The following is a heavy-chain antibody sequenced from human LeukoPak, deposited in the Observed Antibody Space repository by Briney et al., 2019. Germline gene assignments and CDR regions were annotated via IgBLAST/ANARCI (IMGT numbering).Heavy chain of an antibody. Sequence: GGSLRLSCAASGFTFSSYSMNWVRQAPGKGLEWVSSISSSGSTIYYADSVKGRFTISRDNAKNSLYLQMNSLRAEDTAVYYCARDERGSRAYFDYWGQGTLVTVSS. D-gene: IGHD3-16*01. CDR2: ISSSGSTI. CDR1: GFTFSSYS. V-gene: IGHV3-48*04. CDR3: ARDERGSRAYFDY. J-gene: IGHJ4*02.